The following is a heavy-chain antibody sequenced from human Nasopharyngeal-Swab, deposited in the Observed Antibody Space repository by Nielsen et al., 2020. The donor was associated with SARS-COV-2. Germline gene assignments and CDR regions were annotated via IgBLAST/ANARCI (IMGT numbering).Heavy chain of an antibody. V-gene: IGHV5-51*01. D-gene: IGHD5-12*01. J-gene: IGHJ4*02. CDR3: ARGASAYDS. Sequence: GGSLRLSCKGSGYTFTSYWIAWVRQMPGKGLEWMGIIYPGDSETRYSPSFQGQVTISADKSISTTYVQWSSLKASDTAMYYCARGASAYDSWGQGTLVTVSS. CDR2: IYPGDSET. CDR1: GYTFTSYW.